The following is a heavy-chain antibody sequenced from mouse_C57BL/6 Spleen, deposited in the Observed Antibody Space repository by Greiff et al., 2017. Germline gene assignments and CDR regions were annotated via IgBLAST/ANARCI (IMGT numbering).Heavy chain of an antibody. CDR2: IDPSDSYT. CDR1: GYTFTSYW. Sequence: QVQLQQPGAELVKPGASVKLSCKASGYTFTSYWMQWVKQRPGQGLEWIGEIDPSDSYTNYNHKFKGKATLTVDTSSSTAYMQLSSLTSEDSAVYYCARRGSYCGSSPWGKGTTLTVSS. V-gene: IGHV1-50*01. J-gene: IGHJ2*01. D-gene: IGHD1-1*01. CDR3: ARRGSYCGSSP.